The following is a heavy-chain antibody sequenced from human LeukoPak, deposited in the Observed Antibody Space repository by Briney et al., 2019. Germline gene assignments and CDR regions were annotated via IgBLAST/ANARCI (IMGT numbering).Heavy chain of an antibody. J-gene: IGHJ5*01. V-gene: IGHV4-34*01. CDR3: ARIHLWPKNWFDY. Sequence: PSETLSLTCAVNGGSFSDYFWGWFRQPPGKGLEWIGEVNHRGTTSSNPSLKSRVAISVETSKNQFSLELNSVTAADTAVYYCARIHLWPKNWFDYWSQGSLVTVSS. CDR2: VNHRGTT. D-gene: IGHD3-10*01. CDR1: GGSFSDYF.